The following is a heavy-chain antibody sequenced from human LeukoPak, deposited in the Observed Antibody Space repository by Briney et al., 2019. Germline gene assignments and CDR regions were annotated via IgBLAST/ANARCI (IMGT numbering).Heavy chain of an antibody. Sequence: GGSLRLSCAASGFTFSTYEMNWVRQAPGKGLEWLSYITSSGSGVHYADSVKGRFTISRDNAENSLYLQMNSLRADDTAVYYCARAGSWLYYYYGMDVWGQGTTVTVSS. V-gene: IGHV3-48*03. CDR1: GFTFSTYE. D-gene: IGHD6-13*01. CDR3: ARAGSWLYYYYGMDV. J-gene: IGHJ6*02. CDR2: ITSSGSGV.